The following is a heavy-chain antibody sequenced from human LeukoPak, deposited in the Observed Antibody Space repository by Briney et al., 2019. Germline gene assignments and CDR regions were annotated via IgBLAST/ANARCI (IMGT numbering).Heavy chain of an antibody. CDR1: GGPFSSYA. D-gene: IGHD3-3*01. Sequence: GASVKVSCKASGGPFSSYAIRWVRQAPGQGHEWMGRIIPIFGTANYAQKFQGRVTITTDESTSTAYMELSSLRSEDTAVYYCASHADYDFWSGYYSYNWFDPWGQGTLVTVSS. V-gene: IGHV1-69*05. CDR2: IIPIFGTA. J-gene: IGHJ5*02. CDR3: ASHADYDFWSGYYSYNWFDP.